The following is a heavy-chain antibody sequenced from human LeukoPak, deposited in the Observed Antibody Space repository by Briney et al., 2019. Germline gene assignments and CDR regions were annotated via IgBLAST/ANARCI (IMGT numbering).Heavy chain of an antibody. Sequence: PGGSLTLSCAASGFTFSNYWMHWVRQAPGKGLEWVSRINERATIISYADSVKGRFTISRENARNTLYLQMNSLTAEDTAVYYCVRDLILVWTPGDDFDHWARKPWSPSPQ. CDR1: GFTFSNYW. V-gene: IGHV3-74*01. J-gene: IGHJ4*02. D-gene: IGHD3-16*01. CDR3: VRDLILVWTPGDDFDH. CDR2: INERATII.